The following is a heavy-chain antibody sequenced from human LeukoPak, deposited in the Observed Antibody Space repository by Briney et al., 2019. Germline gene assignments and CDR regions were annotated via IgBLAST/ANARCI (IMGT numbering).Heavy chain of an antibody. J-gene: IGHJ4*02. V-gene: IGHV4-59*01. D-gene: IGHD6-19*01. Sequence: SETLSLTCTVSGGSINGDYWSWIRQPPGKGLVWIGYIPYSGSTSYNPSLKSRVTISVDTSKNQFSLKLISVTAADTAVYYCARYASGWSSYYLDFWGQGTLVTVSS. CDR3: ARYASGWSSYYLDF. CDR2: IPYSGST. CDR1: GGSINGDY.